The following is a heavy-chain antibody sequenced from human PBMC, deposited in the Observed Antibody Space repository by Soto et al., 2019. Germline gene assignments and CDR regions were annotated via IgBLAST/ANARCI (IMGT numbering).Heavy chain of an antibody. CDR1: GFTFSSYW. CDR2: INGDGIST. J-gene: IGHJ4*02. V-gene: IGHV3-74*01. CDR3: ARISQGTYCRGGNCYSDY. Sequence: EVQLVESGGDLVQPGGSLRLSCAASGFTFSSYWMHWVRQDPERGLVWVSRINGDGISTSYAESVNGRFTISRDNAKDTLYLHMNSLGAEDTAVYYCARISQGTYCRGGNCYSDYWGQGTLVTVSS. D-gene: IGHD2-15*01.